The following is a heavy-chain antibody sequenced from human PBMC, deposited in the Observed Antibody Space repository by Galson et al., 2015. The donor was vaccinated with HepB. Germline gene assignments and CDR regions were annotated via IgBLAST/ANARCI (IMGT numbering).Heavy chain of an antibody. J-gene: IGHJ4*02. CDR1: GFIFSDYA. Sequence: SLRLSCAASGFIFSDYAMAWVRQAPGRGLEWVSSISASGGSTYYADSVKGRFTISRYTAKNTLYLEMNSLGAEDTAVYYCARDPRIQLWLDDYFDSWGQGTLVTVSS. D-gene: IGHD5-18*01. V-gene: IGHV3-23*01. CDR2: ISASGGST. CDR3: ARDPRIQLWLDDYFDS.